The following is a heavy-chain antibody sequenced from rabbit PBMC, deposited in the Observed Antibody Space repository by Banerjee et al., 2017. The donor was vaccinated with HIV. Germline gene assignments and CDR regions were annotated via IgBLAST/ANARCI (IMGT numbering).Heavy chain of an antibody. CDR3: ARVYDGYNYFNL. V-gene: IGHV1S45*01. CDR2: INTSSGNT. D-gene: IGHD6-1*01. CDR1: GFSFSNKYV. J-gene: IGHJ4*01. Sequence: QEQLEESGGGLVQPEGSLTLTCTASGFSFSNKYVMCWVRQAPGKGLEWIACINTSSGNTVYATWAKGRFTISRTSSTTVALQMTSLTAADTATYFCARVYDGYNYFNLWGQGTLVTVS.